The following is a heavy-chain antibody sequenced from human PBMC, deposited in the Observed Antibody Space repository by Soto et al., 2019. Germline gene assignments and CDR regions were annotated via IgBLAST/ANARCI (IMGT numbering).Heavy chain of an antibody. D-gene: IGHD3-22*01. CDR2: ISGSGGST. CDR3: VTEGSSALCRTFQY. CDR1: GFTFSNYA. Sequence: PGGSLRLSCAASGFTFSNYAMSWVRQAPGKGLEWVSGISGSGGSTYYADTLKGRFTSSRDNSKNMVHLQMNSLRAEDTAIYHCVTEGSSALCRTFQYWRQGTLVTASS. V-gene: IGHV3-23*01. J-gene: IGHJ1*01.